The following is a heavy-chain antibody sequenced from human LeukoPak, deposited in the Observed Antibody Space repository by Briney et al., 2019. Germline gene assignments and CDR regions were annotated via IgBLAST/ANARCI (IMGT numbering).Heavy chain of an antibody. J-gene: IGHJ4*02. Sequence: GGSLRLSCEASGFTFNTYSMNWARQAPGKGLEWVSSISTSSIYIYYADSVKGRFTISRDNAKNSLYLQMSSLRAEDTAVYYCARGGENVVVMAATLDYWGQGTLVTVSS. CDR1: GFTFNTYS. D-gene: IGHD2-21*01. V-gene: IGHV3-21*01. CDR3: ARGGENVVVMAATLDY. CDR2: ISTSSIYI.